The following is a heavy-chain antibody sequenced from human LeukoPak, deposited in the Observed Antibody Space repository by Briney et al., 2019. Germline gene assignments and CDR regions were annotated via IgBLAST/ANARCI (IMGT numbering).Heavy chain of an antibody. CDR3: ARVYYDSSGYLPGSHDAFDI. D-gene: IGHD3-22*01. J-gene: IGHJ3*02. CDR1: GGSFSGYY. CDR2: INHSGST. V-gene: IGHV4-34*01. Sequence: PSETLSLTCAVYGGSFSGYYWSWIRQPPGKGLEWIGEINHSGSTNYNPSLKSRVTISVDTSKNQFSLKLSSVTAADTAVYYCARVYYDSSGYLPGSHDAFDIWGQGTMVTVSS.